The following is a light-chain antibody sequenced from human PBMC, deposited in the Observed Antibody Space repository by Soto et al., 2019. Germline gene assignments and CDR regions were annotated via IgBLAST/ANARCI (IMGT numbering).Light chain of an antibody. Sequence: EIVLTQSPSTRSLSPGERVTLSCRASQSLSSYLAWYQQKPGQAPRLLIFDTSNRATGIPARFSGSGSGTDFTLTISGLEPEDFAVYYCQQRTNRPPITFGQGTRLEIK. CDR3: QQRTNRPPIT. CDR1: QSLSSY. CDR2: DTS. V-gene: IGKV3-11*01. J-gene: IGKJ5*01.